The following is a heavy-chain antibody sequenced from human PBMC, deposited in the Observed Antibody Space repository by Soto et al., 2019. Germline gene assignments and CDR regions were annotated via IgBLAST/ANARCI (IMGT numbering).Heavy chain of an antibody. Sequence: EVQLLESGGGLVQPGGSLRLSCAASGFTFSIYAMTWVRQSPGKGLEWVSTISGSSGTKSYADSVRGRFTISRDNSKNSLYLQMNSLRAEDTAVYYCAKDAYGWYFDLWGRGTLVTVSS. D-gene: IGHD4-17*01. CDR2: ISGSSGTK. CDR1: GFTFSIYA. J-gene: IGHJ2*01. CDR3: AKDAYGWYFDL. V-gene: IGHV3-23*01.